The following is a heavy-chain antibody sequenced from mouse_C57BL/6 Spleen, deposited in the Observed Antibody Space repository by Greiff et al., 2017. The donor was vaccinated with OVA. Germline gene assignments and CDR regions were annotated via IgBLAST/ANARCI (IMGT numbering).Heavy chain of an antibody. D-gene: IGHD1-1*01. CDR2: IDPSDSYT. J-gene: IGHJ4*01. CDR3: ARWGLRFSMDY. Sequence: QVQLQQPGAELVKPGASVKLSCKASDYTFTSYWMQWVKQRPGQGLEWIGEIDPSDSYTNYNQKFKGKATLTVDTSSSTAYMQLSSLTSEDSAVYYCARWGLRFSMDYWGQGTSVTVSS. V-gene: IGHV1-50*01. CDR1: DYTFTSYW.